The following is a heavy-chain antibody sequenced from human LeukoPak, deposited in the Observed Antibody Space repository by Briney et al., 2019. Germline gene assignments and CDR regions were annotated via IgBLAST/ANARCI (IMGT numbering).Heavy chain of an antibody. V-gene: IGHV3-74*01. CDR2: ISGDGSST. J-gene: IGHJ5*01. Sequence: TGGSLRLSCAASGFTFSNFWMHWVRQVPGKGLVWVSRISGDGSSTAYADSVKGRLTISRDNAKDTLYLQMNSLRAEETAVYYCARDCRLNCARQPGFDSWGQGTLVTVSS. CDR1: GFTFSNFW. CDR3: ARDCRLNCARQPGFDS. D-gene: IGHD1-1*01.